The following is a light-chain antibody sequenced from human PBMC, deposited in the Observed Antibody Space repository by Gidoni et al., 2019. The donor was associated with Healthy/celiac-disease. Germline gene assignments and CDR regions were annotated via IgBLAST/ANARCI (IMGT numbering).Light chain of an antibody. CDR2: DDS. J-gene: IGLJ2*01. CDR1: NVGSKS. V-gene: IGLV3-21*03. CDR3: QVWDSSSDHVV. Sequence: YVLTQPPSVSVAPGKTARITCGGNNVGSKSLRWYQQKPGHAPGLVVYDDSDRPSGIPERFSGSNSGNTATLTISRVDAGDEADYYCQVWDSSSDHVVFGGGTKLTVL.